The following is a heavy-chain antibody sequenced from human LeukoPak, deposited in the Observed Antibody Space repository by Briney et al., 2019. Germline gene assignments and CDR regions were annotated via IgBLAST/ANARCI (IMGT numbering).Heavy chain of an antibody. J-gene: IGHJ4*02. D-gene: IGHD5-24*01. V-gene: IGHV3-23*01. CDR3: AKDARRDGYSYDY. CDR2: ISGSGGSA. Sequence: GGSLRLSCAASGFTSSSYAMNWVRQAPGKGLEWVSGISGSGGSANYADSVEGRFTISRDNSNNTLYLQMSSLRAEDTAVYYCAKDARRDGYSYDYWGQGTLVTVSS. CDR1: GFTSSSYA.